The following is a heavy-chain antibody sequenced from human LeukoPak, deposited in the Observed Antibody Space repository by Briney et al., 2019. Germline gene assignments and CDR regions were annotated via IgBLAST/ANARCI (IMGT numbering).Heavy chain of an antibody. CDR3: ARDNWNEVDY. Sequence: PSETLSLTCTVSGGSISSGSYYWSWIRQPAGKGLEWIGRVFTSGSTTYNPSLQSRVTISLNTASNQFPLKLSSATAADTAVYYCARDNWNEVDYWGQGTLVTVSS. J-gene: IGHJ4*02. CDR2: VFTSGST. D-gene: IGHD1-20*01. CDR1: GGSISSGSYY. V-gene: IGHV4-61*02.